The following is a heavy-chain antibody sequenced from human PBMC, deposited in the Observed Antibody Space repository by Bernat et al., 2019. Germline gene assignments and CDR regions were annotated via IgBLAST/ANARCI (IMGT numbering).Heavy chain of an antibody. J-gene: IGHJ3*02. CDR1: AFTFSRHA. CDR2: ISYDGSNK. D-gene: IGHD2-15*01. CDR3: AKDVRYCSSAYCYWDAFDI. V-gene: IGHV3-30*18. Sequence: QVQLVESGGGVVQPGRSLRLSCAASAFTFSRHAMHWVRQAPGKGLEWMAVISYDGSNKYYADSVKGRFTISRDNSKNTLYLQMNSLRAEDTAVYYCAKDVRYCSSAYCYWDAFDIWGQGTMVTVSS.